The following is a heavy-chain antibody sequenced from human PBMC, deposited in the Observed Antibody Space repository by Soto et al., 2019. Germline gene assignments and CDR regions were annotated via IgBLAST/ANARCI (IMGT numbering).Heavy chain of an antibody. CDR1: GFTFSDYY. CDR2: ISSSSYT. D-gene: IGHD6-25*01. Sequence: QVQLLEFGGGLVKPGGYLRLSCAASGFTFSDYYMSWIRQAPGKGLEWVSYISSSSYTNYADSVKGRFTIYRDNAKNSLYLQMNSLRAEDTAVYYCARDFDSTGNFDYWGQGTLVTVSS. V-gene: IGHV3-11*06. CDR3: ARDFDSTGNFDY. J-gene: IGHJ4*02.